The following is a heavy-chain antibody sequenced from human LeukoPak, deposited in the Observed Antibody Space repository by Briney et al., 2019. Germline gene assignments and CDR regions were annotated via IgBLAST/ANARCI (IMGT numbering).Heavy chain of an antibody. CDR3: ARVWYYYDSSPTGFDP. D-gene: IGHD3-22*01. CDR1: GGSISSGGYY. V-gene: IGHV4-31*03. J-gene: IGHJ5*02. Sequence: SQTLSLTCTVSGGSISSGGYYWSWIRQHPGKGLEWIGYIYYSGSTYYNPSLKSRVTISVDTPKNQFSLKLSSVTAADTAVYYCARVWYYYDSSPTGFDPWGQGTLVTVSS. CDR2: IYYSGST.